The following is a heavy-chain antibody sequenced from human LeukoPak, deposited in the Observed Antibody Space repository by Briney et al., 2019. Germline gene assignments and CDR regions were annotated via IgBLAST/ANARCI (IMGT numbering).Heavy chain of an antibody. CDR3: ARTVCSSTSCWFDY. CDR2: IYYSGST. V-gene: IGHV4-59*01. CDR1: GGSISSYY. D-gene: IGHD2-2*01. J-gene: IGHJ4*02. Sequence: KPSETLSLTCIVSGGSISSYYWSWIRQPPGKGLEWIGYIYYSGSTNYNPSLKSRVTISVDTSKNQFSLKLSSVTAADTAVYYCARTVCSSTSCWFDYWGQGTLVTVSS.